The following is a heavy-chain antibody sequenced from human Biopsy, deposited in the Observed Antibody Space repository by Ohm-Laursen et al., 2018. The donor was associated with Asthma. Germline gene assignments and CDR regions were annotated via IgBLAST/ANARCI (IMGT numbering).Heavy chain of an antibody. V-gene: IGHV1-3*01. CDR2: INAGNGNT. Sequence: AASVKVSCKASGYTFISYAIHWVRQAPGQRLEWMGWINAGNGNTKYSQKFQGRVTITRDTSASTAYMELSSLRSEDTAVYYCARTYYDFLTGQVNDAFDIWGQGTMVTVS. CDR1: GYTFISYA. J-gene: IGHJ3*02. CDR3: ARTYYDFLTGQVNDAFDI. D-gene: IGHD3-9*01.